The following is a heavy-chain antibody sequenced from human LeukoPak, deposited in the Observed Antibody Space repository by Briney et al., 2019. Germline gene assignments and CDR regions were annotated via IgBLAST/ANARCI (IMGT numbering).Heavy chain of an antibody. CDR2: ISGSGGST. D-gene: IGHD6-13*01. Sequence: GRSLRLSCEASGFAFSDYAMIWVRQAPGKGLEWVSAISGSGGSTYYADSVKGRFTISRDNSKNTLYLQMNSLRAEDTAVYYCAKDIGGSWTNWFDPWGQGTLVTVSS. CDR1: GFAFSDYA. J-gene: IGHJ5*02. CDR3: AKDIGGSWTNWFDP. V-gene: IGHV3-23*01.